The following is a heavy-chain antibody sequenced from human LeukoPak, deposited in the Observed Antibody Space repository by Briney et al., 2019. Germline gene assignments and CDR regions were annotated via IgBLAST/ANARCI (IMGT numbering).Heavy chain of an antibody. Sequence: GALRLSCAASGFTFSNYTINWVRQAPGKGLEWVSLIWPGGSPTYYAESVKGRFTISRDNSKNIVYLQMYSLRAEDTAIYYCAKDQRPDSGYDIDSWGQGTLVTVSS. CDR3: AKDQRPDSGYDIDS. D-gene: IGHD5-12*01. J-gene: IGHJ4*02. V-gene: IGHV3-23*01. CDR1: GFTFSNYT. CDR2: IWPGGSPT.